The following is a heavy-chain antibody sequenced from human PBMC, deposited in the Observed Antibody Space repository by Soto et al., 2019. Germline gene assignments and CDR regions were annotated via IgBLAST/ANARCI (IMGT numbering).Heavy chain of an antibody. J-gene: IGHJ5*02. D-gene: IGHD3-3*01. V-gene: IGHV3-48*02. Sequence: ESGGGLVQPGGSLRLSCAASGFTFSSNSMNWVRQAPGKGLEWISYISSSSSTIYADSVKARFTISRDNAKNSLYLQMNSLRDEDTAVYYCARVIWSGHLTSDLWGQGTLVTVSS. CDR3: ARVIWSGHLTSDL. CDR1: GFTFSSNS. CDR2: ISSSSSTI.